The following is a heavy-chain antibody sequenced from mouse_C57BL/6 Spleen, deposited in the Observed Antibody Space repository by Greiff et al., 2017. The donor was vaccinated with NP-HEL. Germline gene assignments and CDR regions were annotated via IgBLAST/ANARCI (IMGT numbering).Heavy chain of an antibody. CDR3: TRDPDYGSSHWCFDV. J-gene: IGHJ1*03. CDR2: ISSGGDYI. D-gene: IGHD1-1*01. CDR1: GFTFSSYA. V-gene: IGHV5-9-1*02. Sequence: DVQLVESGEGLVKPGGSLKLSCAASGFTFSSYAMSWVRQTPEKRLEWVAYISSGGDYIYYADTVKGRFTISRDNARNTLYLQMSSLKSEDTAMYYCTRDPDYGSSHWCFDVWGTGTTVTVSS.